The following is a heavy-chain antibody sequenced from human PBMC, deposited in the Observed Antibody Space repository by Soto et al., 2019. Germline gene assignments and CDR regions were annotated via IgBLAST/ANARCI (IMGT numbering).Heavy chain of an antibody. V-gene: IGHV1-69*13. CDR2: IIPIFGTA. CDR3: AGERYYGSGSYIPGGYFDY. J-gene: IGHJ4*02. D-gene: IGHD3-10*01. CDR1: GGTFSSYA. Sequence: SVKVSCKASGGTFSSYAISWVRQAPGQGLEWMGGIIPIFGTANYAQKFQGRVTITADESTSTAYMELSSLSSEDTAVYYCAGERYYGSGSYIPGGYFDYWGQGTLVTVSS.